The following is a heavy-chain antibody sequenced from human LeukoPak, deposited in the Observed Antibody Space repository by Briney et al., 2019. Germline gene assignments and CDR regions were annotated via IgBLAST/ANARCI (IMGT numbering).Heavy chain of an antibody. J-gene: IGHJ2*01. CDR2: ISYDGSNK. V-gene: IGHV3-30-3*01. CDR3: ARDPGEQLVLYWYFDL. D-gene: IGHD6-6*01. CDR1: GFTFSSYA. Sequence: QSGGSLRLSCAASGFTFSSYAMHWVRQAPGKGLEWVAVISYDGSNKYYADSVKGRFTISRDNSKNTLYLQMNSLRAEDTAVYYCARDPGEQLVLYWYFDLWGRGTLVTVSS.